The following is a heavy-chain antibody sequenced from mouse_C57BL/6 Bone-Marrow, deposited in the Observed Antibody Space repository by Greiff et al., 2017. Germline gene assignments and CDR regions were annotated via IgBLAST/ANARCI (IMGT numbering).Heavy chain of an antibody. CDR1: GFTFSSYA. CDR3: ARDRGDGLYYFDY. Sequence: EVKLVESGGGLVKPGGSLKLSCAASGFTFSSYAMSWVRQTPEKRLEWVATISDGGSYTYYPDNVKGRFTISRDNAKNNLYLQMSHLKSEDTAMYYCARDRGDGLYYFDYWGQGTTLTVSS. CDR2: ISDGGSYT. J-gene: IGHJ2*01. D-gene: IGHD2-3*01. V-gene: IGHV5-4*01.